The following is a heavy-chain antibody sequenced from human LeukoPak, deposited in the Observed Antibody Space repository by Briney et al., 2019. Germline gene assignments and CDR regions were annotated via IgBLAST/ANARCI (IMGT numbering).Heavy chain of an antibody. J-gene: IGHJ5*02. D-gene: IGHD4-17*01. V-gene: IGHV4-30-2*01. CDR1: GGSISSGGYY. CDR2: IYHSGST. Sequence: SETLSLTCTVSGGSISSGGYYWSWIRQPPGKGLEWIGYIYHSGSTNYNPSLKSRVTISVDKSKNQFSLKLSSVTAADTAVYYCGTTVKNWFDPWGQGTLVTVSS. CDR3: GTTVKNWFDP.